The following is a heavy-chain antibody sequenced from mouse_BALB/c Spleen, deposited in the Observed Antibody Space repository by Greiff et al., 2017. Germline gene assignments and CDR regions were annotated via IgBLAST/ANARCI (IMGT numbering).Heavy chain of an antibody. CDR2: IYPGSGNT. Sequence: VQLKESGPELVKPGASVKISCKASGYTFTDYYINWVKQKPGQGLEWIGWIYPGSGNTKYNEKFKGKATLTVDTSSSTAYMQLSSLTSEDTAVYFCARDYGNYDYAMDYWGQGTSVTVSS. D-gene: IGHD2-1*01. CDR1: GYTFTDYY. J-gene: IGHJ4*01. V-gene: IGHV1-84*02. CDR3: ARDYGNYDYAMDY.